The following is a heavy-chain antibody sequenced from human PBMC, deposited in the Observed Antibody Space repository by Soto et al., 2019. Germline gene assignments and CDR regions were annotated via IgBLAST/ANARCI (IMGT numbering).Heavy chain of an antibody. D-gene: IGHD4-4*01. CDR1: GFTFSSYP. V-gene: IGHV3-30-3*01. Sequence: GGSLRLSCEASGFTFSSYPMHWVRQAPGKGLEWVTVISYDGGNQYYADSVKGRFTISRDNSKDTLYLQMHSPRSDDTAVYLCARGPVTQTSFIDHWGQGTLVTVS. J-gene: IGHJ4*02. CDR3: ARGPVTQTSFIDH. CDR2: ISYDGGNQ.